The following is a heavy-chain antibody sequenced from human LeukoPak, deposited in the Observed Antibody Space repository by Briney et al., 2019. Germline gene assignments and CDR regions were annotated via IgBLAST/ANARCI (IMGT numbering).Heavy chain of an antibody. CDR3: AVAGTPEYWFDP. CDR2: INHSGST. Sequence: SETLSLTCAVYGGSLSGYYWSWIRQPPGKGLEWIGEINHSGSTNYNPSLKSRVTISVDTSKNQFSLKLSSVTAADTAVYYCAVAGTPEYWFDPWGQGTLVTVSS. CDR1: GGSLSGYY. V-gene: IGHV4-34*01. J-gene: IGHJ5*02. D-gene: IGHD6-19*01.